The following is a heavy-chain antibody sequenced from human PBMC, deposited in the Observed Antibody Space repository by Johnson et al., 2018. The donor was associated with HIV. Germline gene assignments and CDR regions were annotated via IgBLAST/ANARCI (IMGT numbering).Heavy chain of an antibody. D-gene: IGHD3-3*01. CDR3: AKPPSMEADAFDV. V-gene: IGHV3-30*02. J-gene: IGHJ3*01. Sequence: QVQLVESGGGVVQPGGSLRLSCAASGFTFSSYGMHWVRQAPGKGLEWVAFIRYDGSNKYYADSVKGRFTISRDNSKHTLDLQMNSLRAEGSALYYCAKPPSMEADAFDVWGQGTMVTVST. CDR2: IRYDGSNK. CDR1: GFTFSSYG.